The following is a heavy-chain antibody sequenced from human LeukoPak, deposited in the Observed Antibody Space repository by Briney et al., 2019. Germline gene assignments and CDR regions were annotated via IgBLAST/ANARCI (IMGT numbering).Heavy chain of an antibody. D-gene: IGHD3-3*01. J-gene: IGHJ4*02. CDR3: ARDQYDTWSRRGNFDS. CDR1: GFTFSSYG. V-gene: IGHV3-33*01. CDR2: IWYDGSNK. Sequence: GGSLRLSCAASGFTFSSYGMHWVRQAPGKGLEWVAVIWYDGSNKYYADSVKGRFTISRDNSKNTLYLQMNSLRAEDTAVYYCARDQYDTWSRRGNFDSWGQGTLVIVSS.